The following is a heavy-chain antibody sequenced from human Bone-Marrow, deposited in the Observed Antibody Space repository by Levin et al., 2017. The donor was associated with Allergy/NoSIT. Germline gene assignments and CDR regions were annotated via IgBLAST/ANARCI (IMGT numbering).Heavy chain of an antibody. J-gene: IGHJ6*03. CDR3: ARDRSAVATYYYYYYMDV. CDR1: GDSVSSGSYY. Sequence: KSSETLSLTCTVSGDSVSSGSYYWSWIRKPPGKGLEWIGYIYHTGSTNYHPSLESRVTISVDTSRNQFSLKLTSVTAADTAVYYCARDRSAVATYYYYYYMDVWGKGTTVTVSS. V-gene: IGHV4-61*01. CDR2: IYHTGST.